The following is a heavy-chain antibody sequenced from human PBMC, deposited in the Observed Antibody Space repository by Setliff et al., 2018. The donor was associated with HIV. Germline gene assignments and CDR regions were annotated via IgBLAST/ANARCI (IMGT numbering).Heavy chain of an antibody. CDR1: AGSFSIFA. J-gene: IGHJ4*02. CDR3: ARDRTAGNTYDYAY. Sequence: ASVKVSCKSSAGSFSIFAINWVRQAPGQGLEWLGMVNPSGGSTAYAQKFQGRVTMTKDTSTNTVYMDLSGLRSDDTAVYYCARDRTAGNTYDYAYWGQGTLVTVSS. D-gene: IGHD3-16*01. V-gene: IGHV1-46*01. CDR2: VNPSGGST.